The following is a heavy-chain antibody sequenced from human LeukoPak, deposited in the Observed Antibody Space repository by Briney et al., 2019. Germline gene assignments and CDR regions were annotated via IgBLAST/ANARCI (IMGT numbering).Heavy chain of an antibody. V-gene: IGHV3-7*01. J-gene: IGHJ5*02. CDR2: IKQDGSEK. Sequence: GGSLRLSCAATGFSFRSYWMNWVRQAPGEGLEWLAIIKQDGSEKHYKGSVEGRFTISRDNAKNSLHLQMNSLRAEDTAVYYCAGGSGYLITSWGQGTLVTVSS. CDR3: AGGSGYLITS. CDR1: GFSFRSYW. D-gene: IGHD3-9*01.